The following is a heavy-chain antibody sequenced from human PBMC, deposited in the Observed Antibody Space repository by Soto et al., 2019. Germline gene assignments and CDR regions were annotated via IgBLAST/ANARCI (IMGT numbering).Heavy chain of an antibody. D-gene: IGHD2-15*01. Sequence: QVQLVQSGAEVKKPGASVKVSCKASGYTFTSYDINWVRQATGQGLEWMGWMNPNSGNTGYAQKFQGRVTMTRNTSISTGYMELSSLRSEDTAVYYCARVPRDCSGGSCSLDYWGQGTLVTVSS. V-gene: IGHV1-8*01. CDR3: ARVPRDCSGGSCSLDY. CDR2: MNPNSGNT. J-gene: IGHJ4*02. CDR1: GYTFTSYD.